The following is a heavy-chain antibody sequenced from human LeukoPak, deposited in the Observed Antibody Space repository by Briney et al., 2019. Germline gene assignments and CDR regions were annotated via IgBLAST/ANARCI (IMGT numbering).Heavy chain of an antibody. Sequence: PGGSLRLSCAASGFTFDDYAMHWVRQAPGKGLEWVSGISWNSGSIGYADSVKGRFTISRDDAKNSLYLQMNSLRAEDMALYYCAKGPAVAGYFDYWGQGTLVTVSS. D-gene: IGHD6-19*01. CDR1: GFTFDDYA. CDR3: AKGPAVAGYFDY. J-gene: IGHJ4*02. CDR2: ISWNSGSI. V-gene: IGHV3-9*03.